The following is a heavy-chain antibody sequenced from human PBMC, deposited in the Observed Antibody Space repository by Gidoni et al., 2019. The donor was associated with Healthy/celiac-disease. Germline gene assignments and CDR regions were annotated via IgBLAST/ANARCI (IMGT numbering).Heavy chain of an antibody. CDR2: ISSSSSYI. J-gene: IGHJ4*02. Sequence: EVQLVESGGGLGKPGGSLRLSCAASGFTFSSYSMNWVRQAPGQGLEWVSSISSSSSYIYYADSVKGRFTISRDNAKNSLYLQMNSLRAEDTAVYYCARDADYGGNSDYWGQGTLVTVSS. CDR1: GFTFSSYS. V-gene: IGHV3-21*01. CDR3: ARDADYGGNSDY. D-gene: IGHD4-17*01.